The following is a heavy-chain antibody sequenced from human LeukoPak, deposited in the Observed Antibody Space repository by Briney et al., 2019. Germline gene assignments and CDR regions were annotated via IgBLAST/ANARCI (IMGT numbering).Heavy chain of an antibody. CDR2: ISAYNGNT. CDR1: GYTFTSYG. CDR3: ARDHELYSSGWYPNPDDAFDI. V-gene: IGHV1-18*01. J-gene: IGHJ3*02. D-gene: IGHD6-19*01. Sequence: ASVKVSCKASGYTFTSYGISWVRQAPGQGLEWMGWISAYNGNTNYAQKLQGRVTMTTDTSTSTAYMELRSLRSDDTAVYYCARDHELYSSGWYPNPDDAFDIWGQGTMATVSS.